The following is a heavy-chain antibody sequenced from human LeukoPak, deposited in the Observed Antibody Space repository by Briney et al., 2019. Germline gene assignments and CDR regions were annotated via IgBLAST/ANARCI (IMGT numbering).Heavy chain of an antibody. CDR3: LRYCSGGVCPGWFDP. V-gene: IGHV3-7*01. D-gene: IGHD2-8*02. Sequence: GGSLRLSCAASGFIFGSYWMSWVRQAPGKGLEWVANIKTDGSEKYYVDSVKGRFTISRDNANNSLYLQMNSLRAEDTAVYYCLRYCSGGVCPGWFDPWGQGTLVTVSS. CDR2: IKTDGSEK. CDR1: GFIFGSYW. J-gene: IGHJ5*02.